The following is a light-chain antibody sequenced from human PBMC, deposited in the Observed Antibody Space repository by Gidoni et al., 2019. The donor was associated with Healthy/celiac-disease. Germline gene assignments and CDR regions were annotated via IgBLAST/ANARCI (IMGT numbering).Light chain of an antibody. J-gene: IGLJ2*01. V-gene: IGLV2-11*01. CDR1: SSDVGGYNY. CDR2: DVS. CDR3: CSYAGSYPVV. Sequence: QSALTQPRSVSGSPGQSVTISCTGTSSDVGGYNYVSWYQQHPGKAPKLMIYDVSKRPSGVPDRFSGSKSGNTASLTISGLQAEDEADYYCCSYAGSYPVVFG.